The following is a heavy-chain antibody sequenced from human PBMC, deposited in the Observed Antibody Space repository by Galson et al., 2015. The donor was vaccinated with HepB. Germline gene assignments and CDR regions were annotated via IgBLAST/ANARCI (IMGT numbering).Heavy chain of an antibody. CDR3: ARGIAARFLDAFDI. CDR1: GYTFTGYY. CDR2: INPNSGGT. D-gene: IGHD6-6*01. V-gene: IGHV1-2*04. Sequence: SVKVSCKASGYTFTGYYMHWVRQAPGQGLEWMGWINPNSGGTNYAQKFQGWVTMTRDTSISTAYMELCRLRSDDTAVYYCARGIAARFLDAFDIWGQGTMVTVSS. J-gene: IGHJ3*02.